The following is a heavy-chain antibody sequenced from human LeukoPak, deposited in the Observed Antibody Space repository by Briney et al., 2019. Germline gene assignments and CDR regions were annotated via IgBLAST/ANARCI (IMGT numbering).Heavy chain of an antibody. V-gene: IGHV3-30*04. J-gene: IGHJ4*02. D-gene: IGHD6-19*01. Sequence: PGGSLRLSCAASGFTFSSYAMHWVRQAPGKGLEWVAVISYDGSNKYYADSVKGRFTISRDNSKNTLYLQMNSLRAEDTAVYYCARDFIQRGSGWFDYWGQGTLVTVSS. CDR2: ISYDGSNK. CDR1: GFTFSSYA. CDR3: ARDFIQRGSGWFDY.